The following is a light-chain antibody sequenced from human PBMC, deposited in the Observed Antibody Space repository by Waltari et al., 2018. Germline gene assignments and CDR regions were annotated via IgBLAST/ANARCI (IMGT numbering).Light chain of an antibody. CDR2: GNS. V-gene: IGLV1-40*01. CDR1: SSNIGAGYD. J-gene: IGLJ2*01. CDR3: QSYDSSLSGGV. Sequence: QSVLPQPPSVSGAPGQRVTISCTGSSSNIGAGYDVHWYQQLPETAPKLLIYGNSNRPSGVPDRFSGSKSGTSASLAITGLQAEDEADYYCQSYDSSLSGGVFGGGTKLTVL.